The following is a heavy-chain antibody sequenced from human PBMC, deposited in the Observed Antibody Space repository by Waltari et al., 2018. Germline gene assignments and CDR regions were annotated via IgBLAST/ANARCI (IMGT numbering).Heavy chain of an antibody. CDR3: ARSNFLDY. CDR1: GFPFSSFA. J-gene: IGHJ4*02. D-gene: IGHD3-3*01. V-gene: IGHV3-23*01. Sequence: EVQLLESGGDLVQPGGSLRLPCAAFGFPFSSFAFNWVRRAPGKGLEWVSTVSSSGSNTYYADSVKGRFTISRDNSKNTLYLQMSSLRADDTAVYYCARSNFLDYWGQGALVTVSS. CDR2: VSSSGSNT.